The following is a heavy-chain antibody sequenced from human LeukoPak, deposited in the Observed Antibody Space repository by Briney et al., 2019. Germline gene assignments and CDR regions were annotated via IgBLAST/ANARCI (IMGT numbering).Heavy chain of an antibody. CDR2: TYYRSKWYN. J-gene: IGHJ6*04. Sequence: SQTLSLTCAISGDSVSSNSAAWNWIRQSPSRGPEWLGRTYYRSKWYNDYALSVKSRIMINPDTSKNQFSLQLNSVTPEDTAVYYVAREGSSGWYRGFSSSSARDVWAKGPTATVSS. CDR1: GDSVSSNSAA. V-gene: IGHV6-1*01. D-gene: IGHD6-13*01. CDR3: AREGSSGWYRGFSSSSARDV.